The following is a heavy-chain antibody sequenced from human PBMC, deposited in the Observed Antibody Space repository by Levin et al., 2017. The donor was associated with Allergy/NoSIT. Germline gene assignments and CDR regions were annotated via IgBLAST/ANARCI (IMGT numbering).Heavy chain of an antibody. J-gene: IGHJ2*01. CDR3: ARVAEGLYQDSWYFDL. CDR2: IYTSGST. V-gene: IGHV4-4*07. Sequence: SETLSLTCTVSGGSISSYYWSWIRQPAGKGLEWIGRIYTSGSTNYNPSLKSRVTMSVDTSKNQFSLKLSSVTAADTAVYYCARVAEGLYQDSWYFDLWGRGTLVTVSS. D-gene: IGHD3-16*01. CDR1: GGSISSYY.